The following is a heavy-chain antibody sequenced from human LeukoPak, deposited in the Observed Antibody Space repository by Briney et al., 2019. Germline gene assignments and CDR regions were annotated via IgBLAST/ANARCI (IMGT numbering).Heavy chain of an antibody. V-gene: IGHV3-30-3*01. Sequence: GGSLRLSCAASGFTFSSYAMHWVRQAPGKGLEWVAVISYDGSNKYYADSVKGRFTISRDNSKNTLYLQMNSLRAEDTAVYYCASPTYSSSFYYYYGMGVWGQGTTVTVSS. D-gene: IGHD6-13*01. CDR3: ASPTYSSSFYYYYGMGV. J-gene: IGHJ6*02. CDR2: ISYDGSNK. CDR1: GFTFSSYA.